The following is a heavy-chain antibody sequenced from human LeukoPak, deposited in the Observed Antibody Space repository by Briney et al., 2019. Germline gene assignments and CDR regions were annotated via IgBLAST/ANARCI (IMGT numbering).Heavy chain of an antibody. CDR3: AGITYCSSTSCYAYYFDY. J-gene: IGHJ4*02. CDR1: GGSIGSSSYY. D-gene: IGHD2-2*01. CDR2: IYYSGST. Sequence: PSETLSLTCTVSGGSIGSSSYYWGWIRQPPGKGLEWIGSIYYSGSTYYNPSLKSRVTISVDTSKNQFSLKLSSVTAADTAVYYCAGITYCSSTSCYAYYFDYWGQGTLVTVSS. V-gene: IGHV4-39*01.